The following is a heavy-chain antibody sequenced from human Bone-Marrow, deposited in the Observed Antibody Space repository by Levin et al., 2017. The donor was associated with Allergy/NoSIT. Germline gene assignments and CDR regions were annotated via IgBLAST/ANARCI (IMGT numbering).Heavy chain of an antibody. V-gene: IGHV1-2*06. CDR3: ARSALIVVVPAKYYYYYYMDV. D-gene: IGHD2-2*01. CDR2: INPNSGGT. CDR1: GYTFTGYY. Sequence: ASVKVSCKASGYTFTGYYMHWVRQAPGQGLEWMGRINPNSGGTNYAQKFQGRVTMTRDTSISTAYMELSRLRSDDTAVYYCARSALIVVVPAKYYYYYYMDVWGKGTTVTVSS. J-gene: IGHJ6*03.